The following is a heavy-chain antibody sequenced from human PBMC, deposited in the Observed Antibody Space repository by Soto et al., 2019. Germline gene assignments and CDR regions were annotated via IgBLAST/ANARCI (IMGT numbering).Heavy chain of an antibody. V-gene: IGHV3-30-3*01. Sequence: SLRLSCAASGFTFSSYAMHWVRQAPGKGLEWVAVISYDGSNKYYADSVKGRFTISRDNSKNTLYLQMNSLRAEDTAVYYCARGEAVAGTYYYYYGMDVWGQGTTVTVSS. CDR1: GFTFSSYA. CDR2: ISYDGSNK. D-gene: IGHD6-19*01. J-gene: IGHJ6*02. CDR3: ARGEAVAGTYYYYYGMDV.